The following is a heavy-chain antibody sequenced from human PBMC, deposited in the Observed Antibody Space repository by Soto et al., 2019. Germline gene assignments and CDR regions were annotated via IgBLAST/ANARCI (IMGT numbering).Heavy chain of an antibody. J-gene: IGHJ4*02. D-gene: IGHD6-13*01. CDR1: GFTFSTFS. CDR3: ARATHPYSSSYYFDF. V-gene: IGHV3-21*01. Sequence: EEQLVESGGGQVKPGGSLRLSCAASGFTFSTFSMSWVRQAPGKGLEWVASISNSGTYVYYVDSVKGRFTISRDNAKNSLYLQMNSLRAEDAAVYYCARATHPYSSSYYFDFWGQGTLVTASS. CDR2: ISNSGTYV.